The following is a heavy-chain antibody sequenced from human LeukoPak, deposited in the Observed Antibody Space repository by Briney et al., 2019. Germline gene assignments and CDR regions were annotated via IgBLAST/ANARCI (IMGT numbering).Heavy chain of an antibody. CDR2: INPNSGGT. CDR3: ARMAQGYYYYMDV. D-gene: IGHD5-24*01. J-gene: IGHJ6*03. CDR1: GYTFTGYY. Sequence: ASVKVSCKASGYTFTGYYMHWVRQAPGQGLEWMGWINPNSGGTNYAQKFQGRVTITADESTSTAYMELSSLRSEDTAVYYCARMAQGYYYYMDVWGKGTTVTVSS. V-gene: IGHV1-2*02.